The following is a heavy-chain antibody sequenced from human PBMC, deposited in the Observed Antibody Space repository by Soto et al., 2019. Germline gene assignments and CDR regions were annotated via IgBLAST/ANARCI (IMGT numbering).Heavy chain of an antibody. CDR1: GYTFATYG. J-gene: IGHJ4*02. D-gene: IGHD6-19*01. Sequence: ASVKVSCKASGYTFATYGFSWVRQAPGQGLEWMGWISASNGNTNYAQKLRGRVTMTTDTSTSTAYMELRSLRSDGTAVFYCARSGWSWNLREFDYWGQGTLVTVSS. V-gene: IGHV1-18*01. CDR3: ARSGWSWNLREFDY. CDR2: ISASNGNT.